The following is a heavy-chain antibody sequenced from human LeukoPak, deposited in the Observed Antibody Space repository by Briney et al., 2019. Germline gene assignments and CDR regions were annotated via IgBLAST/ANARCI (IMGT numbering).Heavy chain of an antibody. J-gene: IGHJ4*02. Sequence: GGSLRLSCAASGLTFSDYYMSWIRQAPGKGLEWVSYISSSSSYTNYADSVKGRFTISRDNVKNSLYLQMNSLRAEDTAVYYCARDRGYDILTGYYDYWGQGTLVTVSS. CDR3: ARDRGYDILTGYYDY. V-gene: IGHV3-11*06. D-gene: IGHD3-9*01. CDR1: GLTFSDYY. CDR2: ISSSSSYT.